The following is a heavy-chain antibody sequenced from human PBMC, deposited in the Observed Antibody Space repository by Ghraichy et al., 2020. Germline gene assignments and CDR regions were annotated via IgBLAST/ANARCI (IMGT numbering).Heavy chain of an antibody. J-gene: IGHJ4*02. D-gene: IGHD2-15*01. CDR3: ARSGRSGGSCYSVVSKRYFDY. Sequence: SETLSLTCAVYGGSFSGYYWSWIRQPPGKGLEWIGEINHSGSTNYNPSLKSRVTISVDTSKNQFSLKLSSVTAADTAVYYCARSGRSGGSCYSVVSKRYFDYWGQGTLVTVSS. CDR2: INHSGST. CDR1: GGSFSGYY. V-gene: IGHV4-34*01.